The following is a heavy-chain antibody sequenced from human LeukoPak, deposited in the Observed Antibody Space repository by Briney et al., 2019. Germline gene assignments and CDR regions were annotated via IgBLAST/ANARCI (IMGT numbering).Heavy chain of an antibody. V-gene: IGHV3-23*01. CDR1: GFTFSSYA. Sequence: GGSLRLSCAASGFTFSSYAMSWVRQAPGKGLEWVSAISGSGGSTYYADSVKGRFTISRDKSKNTLYLQMNSLRAEDTAVYYCAKDSGVVVVPAATRTVDYWGQGTLVTVSS. J-gene: IGHJ4*02. D-gene: IGHD2-2*01. CDR3: AKDSGVVVVPAATRTVDY. CDR2: ISGSGGST.